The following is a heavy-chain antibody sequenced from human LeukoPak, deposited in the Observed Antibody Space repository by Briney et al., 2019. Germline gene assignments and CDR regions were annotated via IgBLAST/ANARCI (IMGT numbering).Heavy chain of an antibody. V-gene: IGHV4-38-2*02. Sequence: TSETLSLTCTVSGYSISSGYYWGWIRQPPGKGLEWIGSIYHSGSTYYNPSLKSRVTISVDTSKNQFSLKLSSVTAADTAVYYCARAPYCSSTSCLLNDYWGQGTLVTVSS. D-gene: IGHD2-2*01. CDR2: IYHSGST. CDR3: ARAPYCSSTSCLLNDY. J-gene: IGHJ4*02. CDR1: GYSISSGYY.